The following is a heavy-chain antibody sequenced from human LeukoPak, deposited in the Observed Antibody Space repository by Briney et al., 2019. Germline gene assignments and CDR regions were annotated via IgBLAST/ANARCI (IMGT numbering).Heavy chain of an antibody. J-gene: IGHJ4*02. D-gene: IGHD6-6*01. CDR2: ISAYNGNT. Sequence: ASVKVSCKASGYTFTSYDINWVRQAPGQGLEWMGWISAYNGNTNYAQKLQGRVTMTTDTSTSTAYMELRSLRSDDTAVYYCATGIAARPWEVYWGQGTLVTVSS. CDR3: ATGIAARPWEVY. CDR1: GYTFTSYD. V-gene: IGHV1-18*01.